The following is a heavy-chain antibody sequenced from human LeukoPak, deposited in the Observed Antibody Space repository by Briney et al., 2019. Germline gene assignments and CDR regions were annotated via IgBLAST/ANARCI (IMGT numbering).Heavy chain of an antibody. J-gene: IGHJ5*02. Sequence: GGSLRLSCAASGFTFSTYSMNWVRQAPGKGLEWVSSITSPVGHIYYADSLKGRITISRDNARSSLYLQMNSLRADDTAVYYCARAPYGDYLGIYWFDPWGQGTLVTVSS. V-gene: IGHV3-21*01. CDR1: GFTFSTYS. CDR3: ARAPYGDYLGIYWFDP. CDR2: ITSPVGHI. D-gene: IGHD4-17*01.